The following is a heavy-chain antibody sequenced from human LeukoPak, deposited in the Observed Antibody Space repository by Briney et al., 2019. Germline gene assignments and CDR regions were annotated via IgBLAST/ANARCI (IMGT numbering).Heavy chain of an antibody. CDR2: ISGDGGST. CDR3: AKDFTGKAGTYDY. J-gene: IGHJ4*02. D-gene: IGHD6-13*01. Sequence: GGSLRLSCAASGFTFDDYTIHWVRRVPGKGLEWVSLISGDGGSTYYADSVKGRFTISRDNSKNSLYLQMNSLRAEDTALYYCAKDFTGKAGTYDYWGQGTLVTVSS. V-gene: IGHV3-43*01. CDR1: GFTFDDYT.